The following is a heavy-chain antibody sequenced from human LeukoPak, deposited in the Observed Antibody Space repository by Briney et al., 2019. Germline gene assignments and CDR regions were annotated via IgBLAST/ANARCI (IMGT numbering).Heavy chain of an antibody. CDR2: ISGSGDNT. CDR1: GFTFSNYA. D-gene: IGHD4-23*01. V-gene: IGHV3-23*01. Sequence: GGSLRLSCAASGFTFSNYAMSWVRQAPGKGLEWVSAISGSGDNTYYADSVKGRFTVSRDNSKNTLYVQMKSLRAEDTAVYYCAKCWDYGGNKVDYWGQGTLVTVSS. CDR3: AKCWDYGGNKVDY. J-gene: IGHJ4*02.